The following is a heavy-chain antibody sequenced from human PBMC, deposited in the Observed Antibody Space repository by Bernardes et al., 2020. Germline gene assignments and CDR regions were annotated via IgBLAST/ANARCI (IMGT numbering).Heavy chain of an antibody. CDR1: GGSISGYY. CDR2: IYYSGST. Sequence: SDTLSLTCNVSGGSISGYYWSWIRQSPGKGLEWIGYIYYSGSTNYNPSLKSRVTMSLHTSNNQFSLNVASVTAADTAVYYCARDYYGSGFFDYWGQGTLVTVSS. D-gene: IGHD3-10*01. J-gene: IGHJ4*02. V-gene: IGHV4-59*07. CDR3: ARDYYGSGFFDY.